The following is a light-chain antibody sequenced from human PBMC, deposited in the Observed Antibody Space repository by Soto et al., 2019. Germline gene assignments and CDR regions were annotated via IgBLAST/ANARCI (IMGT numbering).Light chain of an antibody. CDR2: KAS. Sequence: DIQMTQSPSTLSASVGDRVTITCRASQSIDIFLAWYQQKPGKAPKLLIYKASTLESGVPSRFSGSGSGTEFTLTISILQPDDFASYYCQHDSRYRAFGQGTKVEIK. V-gene: IGKV1-5*03. CDR3: QHDSRYRA. CDR1: QSIDIF. J-gene: IGKJ1*01.